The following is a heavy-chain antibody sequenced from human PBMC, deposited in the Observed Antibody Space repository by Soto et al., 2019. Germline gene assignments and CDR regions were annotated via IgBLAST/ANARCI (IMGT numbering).Heavy chain of an antibody. CDR2: IYYSGST. D-gene: IGHD4-17*01. CDR1: GGSIINFV. CDR3: AREGRNGDSFGY. V-gene: IGHV4-59*01. Sequence: SLTMCLPCTVSGGSIINFVWSWIRQPHGKGLEWIGYIYYSGSTNYNPSLKSRVTMSVDTSKNQFSLKLSSVTAADTAVYYCAREGRNGDSFGYCAQGTLVTVSS. J-gene: IGHJ4*02.